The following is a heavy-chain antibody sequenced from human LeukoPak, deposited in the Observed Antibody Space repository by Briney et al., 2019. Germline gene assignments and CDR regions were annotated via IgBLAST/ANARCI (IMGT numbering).Heavy chain of an antibody. V-gene: IGHV3-9*01. Sequence: SLRLSCAASGFTFDDYAMHWVRQAPGKGLEWVSGISWNSGSIGYADSVKGRFTISRDNAKNSLYLQMNSLRAEDTALYYCARRAVRDLHFDYWGQGTLVTVSS. D-gene: IGHD5-24*01. CDR2: ISWNSGSI. CDR1: GFTFDDYA. CDR3: ARRAVRDLHFDY. J-gene: IGHJ4*02.